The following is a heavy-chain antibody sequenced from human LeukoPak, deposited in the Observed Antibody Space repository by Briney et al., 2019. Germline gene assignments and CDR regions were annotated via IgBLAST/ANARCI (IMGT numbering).Heavy chain of an antibody. CDR2: ISGYNGHT. D-gene: IGHD2-2*01. CDR3: ARDREGYCSSTSCVNFDY. CDR1: GYAFSDHG. J-gene: IGHJ4*02. Sequence: GASVKVSCTASGYAFSDHGVNWVRQAPGQGLEWMGWISGYNGHTSYAQKFQGRVMVTTDRSTNTAYLELRSLRSDDTAVYYCARDREGYCSSTSCVNFDYWGQGTLVTVSS. V-gene: IGHV1-18*04.